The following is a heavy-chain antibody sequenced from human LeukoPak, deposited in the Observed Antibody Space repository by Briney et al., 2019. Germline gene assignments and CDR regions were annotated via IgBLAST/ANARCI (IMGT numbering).Heavy chain of an antibody. CDR1: GFALSSNG. Sequence: GGTLRLSCAASGFALSSNGMHWVRQAPGKGLEWVAIISYDGSNQDYADSVKGRFTISRDNSHNTVHLRMNSLRPEDTAVYYCATDAVGPTGYWGQGTLVTVSS. J-gene: IGHJ4*02. CDR2: ISYDGSNQ. CDR3: ATDAVGPTGY. V-gene: IGHV3-30*03. D-gene: IGHD1-26*01.